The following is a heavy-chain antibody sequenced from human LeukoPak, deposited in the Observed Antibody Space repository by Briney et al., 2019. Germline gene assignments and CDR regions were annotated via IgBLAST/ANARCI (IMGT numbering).Heavy chain of an antibody. J-gene: IGHJ4*02. D-gene: IGHD6-19*01. CDR2: IKQGGSEK. CDR1: GSTFSNYW. Sequence: PGGSLRLSCAASGSTFSNYWMHWVREAPGRGLDYVANIKQGGSEKLYVDSVRGRFTISRDDAKNSLSLQMNSLRAEDTAVYYCAKGSGWLIDHWSQGTVVTVSS. V-gene: IGHV3-7*01. CDR3: AKGSGWLIDH.